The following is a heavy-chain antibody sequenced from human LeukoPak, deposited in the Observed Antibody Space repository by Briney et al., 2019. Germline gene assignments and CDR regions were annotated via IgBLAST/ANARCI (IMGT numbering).Heavy chain of an antibody. CDR3: ARAPSYYGDYDY. CDR1: GYTFTGYY. V-gene: IGHV1-2*02. D-gene: IGHD4-17*01. CDR2: INPNSGGT. J-gene: IGHJ4*02. Sequence: GASVKVSCKASGYTFTGYYMHWVRQAPGQGLEWMGWINPNSGGTNYAQKLQGRVTMTTDTSTSTAYMELRSLRSDDTAVYYCARAPSYYGDYDYWGQGTLVTVSS.